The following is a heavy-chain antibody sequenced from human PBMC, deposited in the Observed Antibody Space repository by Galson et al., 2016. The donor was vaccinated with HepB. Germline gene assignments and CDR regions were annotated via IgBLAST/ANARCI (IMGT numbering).Heavy chain of an antibody. D-gene: IGHD5-18*01. V-gene: IGHV3-66*01. CDR1: GFTVGNNY. J-gene: IGHJ4*02. Sequence: SLRLSCAVSGFTVGNNYMIWVRQAPGKGLEWVSLIYSGGDTDYADSVNGRFTISRDSSKNTVFLQMNSLRAEDTAVYYCAIYSYGTFDYWGQGTLVTVSS. CDR2: IYSGGDT. CDR3: AIYSYGTFDY.